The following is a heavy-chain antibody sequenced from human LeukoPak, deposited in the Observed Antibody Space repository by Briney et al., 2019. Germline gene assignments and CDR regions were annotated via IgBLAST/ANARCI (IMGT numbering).Heavy chain of an antibody. CDR1: GFTFSNYC. CDR2: ICPDGTVT. J-gene: IGHJ4*02. Sequence: GGSLRLSCAASGFTFSNYCMHWVRQIPGKGLVWVSRICPDGTVTSYADSVMGRFTISRDNAKNMVFLQMNSLRADDTAVYYCVRDFRSADYWGQGILVTVSS. V-gene: IGHV3-74*01. CDR3: VRDFRSADY.